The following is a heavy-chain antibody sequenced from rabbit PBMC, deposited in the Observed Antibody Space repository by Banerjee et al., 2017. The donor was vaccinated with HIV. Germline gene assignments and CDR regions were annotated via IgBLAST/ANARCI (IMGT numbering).Heavy chain of an antibody. CDR3: ARNAGYVGHGYASNL. D-gene: IGHD6-1*01. J-gene: IGHJ4*01. Sequence: QSLQESGGDLVKPGASLTLTCTASGFSLSDKYVMCWVRQAPGKGLEWIAYIDSGDGNTDYASWAKGRFTISKTSSTTVTLQMTSLTAADTATYFCARNAGYVGHGYASNLWGPGTLVTVS. CDR1: GFSLSDKYV. V-gene: IGHV1S40*01. CDR2: IDSGDGNT.